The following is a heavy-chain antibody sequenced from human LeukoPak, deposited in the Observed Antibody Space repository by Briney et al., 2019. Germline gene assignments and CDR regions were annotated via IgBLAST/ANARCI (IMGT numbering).Heavy chain of an antibody. CDR1: GGSISSSSYY. V-gene: IGHV4-39*01. D-gene: IGHD1-26*01. J-gene: IGHJ4*02. CDR3: ARLNSGSYPFSLLDY. Sequence: SETLSLTCTVSGGSISSSSYYWGWIRQPPGKGLEWIGSIYYSGSTYYNPSLKSRVTISVDTSKNQFSLKLSSVTAADTAVYYCARLNSGSYPFSLLDYWGQGTLVTVSS. CDR2: IYYSGST.